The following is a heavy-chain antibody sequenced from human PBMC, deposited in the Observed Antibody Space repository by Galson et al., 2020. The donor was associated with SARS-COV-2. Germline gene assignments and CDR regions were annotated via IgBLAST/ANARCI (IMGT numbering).Heavy chain of an antibody. CDR3: ARDLMMPYYDFWSGSAYYYYYMDA. V-gene: IGHV1-46*01. J-gene: IGHJ6*03. CDR1: GYTFTSYY. D-gene: IGHD3-3*01. Sequence: ASVKVSCKASGYTFTSYYMHWVRQAPGQGLEWMGITNPSGGSTSYAQKFQGRVTMTRDTSTSTVYMELSSLRSEDTAVYYCARDLMMPYYDFWSGSAYYYYYMDAWGKGTTVTVSS. CDR2: TNPSGGST.